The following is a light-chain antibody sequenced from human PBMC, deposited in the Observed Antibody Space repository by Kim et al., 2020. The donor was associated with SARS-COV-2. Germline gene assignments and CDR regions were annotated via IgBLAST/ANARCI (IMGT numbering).Light chain of an antibody. J-gene: IGKJ4*01. CDR3: QQYGDSPRA. V-gene: IGKV3-20*01. Sequence: LSPGESATLSCRASQSVSSSYLAWYQQKPGQAPRLLIYSSSNRATGIPDRFIGTGSGTDFTLTISRLEPEDFAMYYCQQYGDSPRAFGGGTKVEIK. CDR1: QSVSSSY. CDR2: SSS.